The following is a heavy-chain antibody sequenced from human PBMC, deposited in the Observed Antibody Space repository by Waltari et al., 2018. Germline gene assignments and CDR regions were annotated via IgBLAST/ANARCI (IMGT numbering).Heavy chain of an antibody. CDR2: ISPSFGKA. J-gene: IGHJ4*02. Sequence: QVQLVQSGAEVKKPGSSVKVSCRASGGTFSSYAISWVRQAPGQGPEWMGGISPSFGKANYARKFQCRVTITADESTSTAYMELSSLRSEDTAVYYCARDGMENSSGYYFDYWGQGTLVTVSS. V-gene: IGHV1-69*01. CDR3: ARDGMENSSGYYFDY. D-gene: IGHD3-22*01. CDR1: GGTFSSYA.